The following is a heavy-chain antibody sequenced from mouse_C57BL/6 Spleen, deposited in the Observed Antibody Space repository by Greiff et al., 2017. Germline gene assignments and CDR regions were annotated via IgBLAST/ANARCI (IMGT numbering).Heavy chain of an antibody. D-gene: IGHD2-4*01. CDR2: INPGSGGT. J-gene: IGHJ3*01. Sequence: QVQLKQSGAELVRPGTSVKVSCKASGYAFTNYLIEWVKQRPGQGLEWIGVINPGSGGTNYNEKFKGKATLTADKSSSTAYMQLSSLTSEDSAVYFCRRCDYDVLAYWGQGTLVTVSA. CDR1: GYAFTNYL. CDR3: RRCDYDVLAY. V-gene: IGHV1-54*01.